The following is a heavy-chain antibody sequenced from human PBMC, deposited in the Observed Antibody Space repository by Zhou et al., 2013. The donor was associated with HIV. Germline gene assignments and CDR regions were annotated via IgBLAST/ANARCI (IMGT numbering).Heavy chain of an antibody. CDR1: GYSFTRYD. V-gene: IGHV1-8*01. CDR2: MNPNSGNT. Sequence: QVQLVQSGAEVKKPGASVKVSCKASGYSFTRYDINWVRQATGQGLEWMGWMNPNSGNTGYAQKFQGRVTMTRNTSISTAYMELSSLRSEDTAVYYCARGIPYYYESSGYSSTPYYFDYWAREPWSPSPQ. D-gene: IGHD3-22*01. CDR3: ARGIPYYYESSGYSSTPYYFDY. J-gene: IGHJ4*02.